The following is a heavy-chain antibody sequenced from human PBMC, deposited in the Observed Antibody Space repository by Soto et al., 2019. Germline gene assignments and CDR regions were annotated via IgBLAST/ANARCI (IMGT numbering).Heavy chain of an antibody. Sequence: SETLSLTCAVYVGSFSGHYWSWIRQPPGKGLEWIGEINHSGSSNYNPSLESRVSISVDTSKNQFSLKLSSVTAADTAVYYCARGMAVTGHYLDYWGQGNLVTVSS. D-gene: IGHD6-19*01. CDR1: VGSFSGHY. V-gene: IGHV4-34*01. J-gene: IGHJ4*02. CDR2: INHSGSS. CDR3: ARGMAVTGHYLDY.